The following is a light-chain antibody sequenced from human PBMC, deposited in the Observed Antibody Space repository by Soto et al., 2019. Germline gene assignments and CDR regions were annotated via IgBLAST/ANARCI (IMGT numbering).Light chain of an antibody. CDR1: KLGDKY. CDR3: QAWDSSTVV. V-gene: IGLV3-1*01. Sequence: SYELPQPPSVSVSPGQTASITCSGAKLGDKYACWYQQKPGQSPVLAIYQDSKRPSGIPERFSGSNSGNTATLTISGTQAMDEADYYCQAWDSSTVVFGGGTKPTVL. CDR2: QDS. J-gene: IGLJ2*01.